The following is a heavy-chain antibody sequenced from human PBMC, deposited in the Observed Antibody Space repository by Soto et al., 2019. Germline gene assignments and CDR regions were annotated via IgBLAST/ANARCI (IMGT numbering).Heavy chain of an antibody. CDR1: GFTVSSNY. Sequence: EVQLVETGGGLIQPGGSLRLSCTASGFTVSSNYMTWVRQAPGKGLEWVSVIYSGGNTYYADSVKGRFTSSRDKSKNTLYIQMNSLRAEDTAVYYCAGATGRYWGQGTLVTVSS. CDR2: IYSGGNT. CDR3: AGATGRY. J-gene: IGHJ4*02. D-gene: IGHD1-1*01. V-gene: IGHV3-53*02.